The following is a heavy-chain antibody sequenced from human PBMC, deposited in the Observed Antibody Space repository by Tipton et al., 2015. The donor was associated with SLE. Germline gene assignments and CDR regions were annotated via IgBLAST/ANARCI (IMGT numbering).Heavy chain of an antibody. CDR2: MYHTGAI. V-gene: IGHV4-38-2*02. D-gene: IGHD7-27*01. Sequence: TLSLTCPVSGYSISSGYYWSWIRQPPGKGREWSGTMYHTGAIYYNPSLKSRVSISVDTSKNQISLKMSSVTAADTAVYYCARALTGDRRDAFDIWGQGTMVIVSS. J-gene: IGHJ3*02. CDR1: GYSISSGYY. CDR3: ARALTGDRRDAFDI.